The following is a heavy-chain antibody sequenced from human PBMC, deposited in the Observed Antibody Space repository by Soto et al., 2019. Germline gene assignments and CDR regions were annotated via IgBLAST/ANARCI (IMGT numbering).Heavy chain of an antibody. CDR1: GFTFSSYG. CDR2: IWYDGSNK. Sequence: GGSLRLSCAASGFTFSSYGMHWVRQAPGKGLEWVAVIWYDGSNKYYADSVKGRFTISRDNSKNTLYLQMNSLRAEDAAVYYCARDRMERFLEWLELRYYYYGMDVWGQGTTVTVSS. J-gene: IGHJ6*02. CDR3: ARDRMERFLEWLELRYYYYGMDV. D-gene: IGHD3-3*01. V-gene: IGHV3-33*01.